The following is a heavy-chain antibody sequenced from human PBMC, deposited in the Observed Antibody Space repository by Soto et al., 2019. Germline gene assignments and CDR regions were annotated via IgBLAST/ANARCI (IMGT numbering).Heavy chain of an antibody. D-gene: IGHD2-15*01. J-gene: IGHJ4*02. CDR3: ARESTGCYYYFDS. Sequence: QVQLVESGGRLVGPDASLRLSCAASGFIFSDRYMSWIRQAPGKGLEWVAYISSSGKTVHYADSVKGRFTISRDNAGNSVYLQMNSLRAEDTAVYFCARESTGCYYYFDSWGQGTLVTVS. V-gene: IGHV3-11*01. CDR2: ISSSGKTV. CDR1: GFIFSDRY.